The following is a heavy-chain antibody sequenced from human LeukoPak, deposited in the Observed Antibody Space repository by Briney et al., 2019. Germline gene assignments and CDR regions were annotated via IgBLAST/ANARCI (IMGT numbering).Heavy chain of an antibody. J-gene: IGHJ4*02. D-gene: IGHD6-13*01. CDR3: ARWGGKQLDTDFDY. Sequence: ASVKVSCKCSGYTFTSYDINWVRQATGQGLEWMGWMNPNSGDAGNAQKFQGRVTMTRDTSISTAYMELSSLISEDTAVYYCARWGGKQLDTDFDYWGQGTLVTVSS. CDR1: GYTFTSYD. CDR2: MNPNSGDA. V-gene: IGHV1-8*01.